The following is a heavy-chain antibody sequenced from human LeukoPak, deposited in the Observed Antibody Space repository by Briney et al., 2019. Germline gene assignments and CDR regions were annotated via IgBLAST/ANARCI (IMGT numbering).Heavy chain of an antibody. Sequence: TGGSLRLSCAASGFTFSSYAMHWVRQAPGKGLEWVAVISYDGSNKYYADSVKGRFTISRDNSKNTLYLQMNSLRAEDTAVYYCAKWSYNSGAFDPWGQGTLVTVSS. J-gene: IGHJ5*02. CDR3: AKWSYNSGAFDP. CDR1: GFTFSSYA. D-gene: IGHD6-19*01. V-gene: IGHV3-30-3*02. CDR2: ISYDGSNK.